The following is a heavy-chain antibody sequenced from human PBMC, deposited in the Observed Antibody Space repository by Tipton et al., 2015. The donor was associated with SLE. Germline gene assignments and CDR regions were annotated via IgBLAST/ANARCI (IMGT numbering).Heavy chain of an antibody. Sequence: TLSLTCAVYGGSFSGYYWNWIRQPPGKGLEWIAYIYYSGSTDYNPSLKSRVTISVDTSKNQLSLKLSSVTAADTALYYCARSISSAGWFGPWGQGTPVIVSS. J-gene: IGHJ5*02. CDR3: ARSISSAGWFGP. CDR1: GGSFSGYY. V-gene: IGHV4-59*01. D-gene: IGHD3-3*01. CDR2: IYYSGST.